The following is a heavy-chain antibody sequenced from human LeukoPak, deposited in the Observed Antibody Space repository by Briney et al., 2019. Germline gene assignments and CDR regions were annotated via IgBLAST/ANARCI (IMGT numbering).Heavy chain of an antibody. V-gene: IGHV4-30-4*01. J-gene: IGHJ3*02. CDR2: IYYSGST. Sequence: SQTLSLTCTVSGGSISSGDYYWIWIRRPPGKGLEWIGYIYYSGSTYYSSSLKSRLVISIDTSKNQFSLKLNSVTAADTAVYYCAREVVRNSGRSFDIWGQGTMVTVSS. D-gene: IGHD2-21*01. CDR1: GGSISSGDYY. CDR3: AREVVRNSGRSFDI.